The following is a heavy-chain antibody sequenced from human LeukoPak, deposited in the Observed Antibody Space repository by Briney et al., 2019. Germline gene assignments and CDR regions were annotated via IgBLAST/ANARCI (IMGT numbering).Heavy chain of an antibody. CDR3: ARDGWSGFHY. J-gene: IGHJ4*02. CDR2: IKQDGSEK. Sequence: PGGSLRLSCAASGFTFSDYYMSWVRQAPGKGLEWVANIKQDGSEKYYVDSVKGRFTISRDNAKNSLYLQMNSLRAEDTAVYYCARDGWSGFHYWGQGTLVTVSS. V-gene: IGHV3-7*01. CDR1: GFTFSDYY. D-gene: IGHD3-3*01.